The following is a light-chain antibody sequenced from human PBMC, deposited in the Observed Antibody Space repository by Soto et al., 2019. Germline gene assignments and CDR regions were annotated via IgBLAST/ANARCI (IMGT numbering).Light chain of an antibody. CDR2: KAS. V-gene: IGKV1-5*03. CDR1: QTISSW. Sequence: DIQMTQSPSTLSASVGDRVTITCRASQTISSWLAWYQQKPGQAPKLLIYKASSLESAVPSRFSGSGSGTEFTLTISSLQPDDFATYYCQQYSTYSRAFGQGTEVETK. J-gene: IGKJ1*01. CDR3: QQYSTYSRA.